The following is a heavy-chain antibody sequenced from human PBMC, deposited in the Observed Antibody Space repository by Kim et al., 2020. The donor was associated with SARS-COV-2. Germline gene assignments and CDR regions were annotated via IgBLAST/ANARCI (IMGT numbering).Heavy chain of an antibody. CDR2: IHYSGSI. V-gene: IGHV4-39*01. CDR3: ARQSSWYFDL. D-gene: IGHD3-10*01. J-gene: IGHJ2*01. CDR1: GGSISSNSYY. Sequence: SETLSLTCTVSGGSISSNSYYWAWIRQPPGKGLEWIGSIHYSGSIYYNPSLKSRITISVDTSKNQFSLRLCSVTAADTAVFYCARQSSWYFDLWGRGTLVTVSS.